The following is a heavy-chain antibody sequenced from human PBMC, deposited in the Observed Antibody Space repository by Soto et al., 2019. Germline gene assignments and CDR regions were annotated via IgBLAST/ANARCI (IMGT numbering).Heavy chain of an antibody. CDR3: AKEQGGWFGEPNFDY. J-gene: IGHJ4*02. CDR1: GFTFSSYA. Sequence: EVQLLESGGGLVQPGGSLRLSCAASGFTFSSYAMSWVRQAPGKGLEWVSAISGSGGSTYYADSVKGRFTISRDKSKNTLYLQKNSLRAEDTAVYYCAKEQGGWFGEPNFDYWGQGTLVTVSS. V-gene: IGHV3-23*01. CDR2: ISGSGGST. D-gene: IGHD3-10*01.